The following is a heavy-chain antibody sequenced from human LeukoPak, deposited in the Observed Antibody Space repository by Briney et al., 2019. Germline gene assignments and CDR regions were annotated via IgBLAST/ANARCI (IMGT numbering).Heavy chain of an antibody. Sequence: GESLKISCKGSGYSFTTYWIGWVRQMPGRGLEWMGFIYPGDSDTKYSPSFQGQVTILADKSISTAYLQWSSLKASDTAMYYCARQTTLGWFDPWGQGTLVTVSS. CDR3: ARQTTLGWFDP. J-gene: IGHJ5*02. D-gene: IGHD1-1*01. CDR1: GYSFTTYW. V-gene: IGHV5-51*01. CDR2: IYPGDSDT.